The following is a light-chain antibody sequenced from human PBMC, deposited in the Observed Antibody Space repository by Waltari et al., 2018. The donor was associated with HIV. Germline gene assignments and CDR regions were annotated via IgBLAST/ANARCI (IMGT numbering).Light chain of an antibody. CDR1: SSDVGDYTY. V-gene: IGLV2-14*01. J-gene: IGLJ1*01. Sequence: QSALTQPASVSGSPGQSITISCTGTSSDVGDYTYVSWYKQHPGKAPKLIIYDVSNRPSGVSSRFSGSKSGNTASLTISGLQTEDEADYYCSSYTSSSTRVFGTGTKVTVL. CDR2: DVS. CDR3: SSYTSSSTRV.